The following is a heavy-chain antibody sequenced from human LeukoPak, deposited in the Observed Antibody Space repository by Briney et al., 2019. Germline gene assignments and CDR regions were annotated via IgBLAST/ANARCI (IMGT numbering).Heavy chain of an antibody. Sequence: SETLSLTCTVSGGSISSGGYYWSWIRQHPGKGLEWIGYIYYSGSTYYNPSLKSRVTISVDTSKNQFSLKLSPVTAADTAVYYCARDGSGSYYRDAFDIWGQGTMVTVSS. J-gene: IGHJ3*02. CDR3: ARDGSGSYYRDAFDI. D-gene: IGHD3-10*01. V-gene: IGHV4-31*03. CDR1: GGSISSGGYY. CDR2: IYYSGST.